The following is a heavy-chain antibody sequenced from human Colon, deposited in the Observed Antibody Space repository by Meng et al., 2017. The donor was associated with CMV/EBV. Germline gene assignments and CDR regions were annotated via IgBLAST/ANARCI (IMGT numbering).Heavy chain of an antibody. CDR3: AGGSGWITDS. CDR1: GFTFSTYW. V-gene: IGHV3-7*04. J-gene: IGHJ4*02. D-gene: IGHD6-19*01. Sequence: GRSLRLSCAASGFTFSTYWMNWVRQAPGKGLEWVANIKQDGSEKNYVDSVKGRFTISRDNAKNSLYLQLNSLRADGTAVYFCAGGSGWITDSWGQGTLVTVSS. CDR2: IKQDGSEK.